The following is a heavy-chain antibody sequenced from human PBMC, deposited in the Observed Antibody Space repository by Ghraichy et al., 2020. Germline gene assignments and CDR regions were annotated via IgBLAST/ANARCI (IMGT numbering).Heavy chain of an antibody. CDR3: ARGSVVVAAYNWFDP. Sequence: ASVKVSCKASGYTFTGYYMHWVRQAPGQGLEWMGWINPNSGGTNYAQKFQGRVTMTRDTSISTAYMDLSRLRSDDTAVDYCARGSVVVAAYNWFDPWGQGTLVTVSS. CDR2: INPNSGGT. J-gene: IGHJ5*02. CDR1: GYTFTGYY. D-gene: IGHD2-15*01. V-gene: IGHV1-2*02.